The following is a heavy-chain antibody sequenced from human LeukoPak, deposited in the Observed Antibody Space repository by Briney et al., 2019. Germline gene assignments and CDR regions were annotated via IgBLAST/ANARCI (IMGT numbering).Heavy chain of an antibody. CDR3: AVYSGYEDYFDY. CDR2: INPNSGGT. V-gene: IGHV1-2*06. J-gene: IGHJ4*02. Sequence: ASVKVSCKPSGYTFTGHYMHWGRHAPGQGREWMGRINPNSGGTNYAQRLQGRGTMTRDTSMSTAYMELSRLRSDDTAVYYCAVYSGYEDYFDYWGQGTLVTVSS. D-gene: IGHD5-12*01. CDR1: GYTFTGHY.